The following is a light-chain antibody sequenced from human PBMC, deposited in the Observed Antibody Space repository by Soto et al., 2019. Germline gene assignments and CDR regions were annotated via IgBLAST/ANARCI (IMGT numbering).Light chain of an antibody. Sequence: DIVMTQSPDSLAVSLGERATINCKSSQSVLSSSNNKNYLAWYQQKPGQPLKLLIYWASTRESGVPDRFSGSGSGTDFTLTISSLQAEDVAVYYCQQYYSPPSTFGQGTKLEIK. CDR3: QQYYSPPST. V-gene: IGKV4-1*01. CDR2: WAS. J-gene: IGKJ2*01. CDR1: QSVLSSSNNKNY.